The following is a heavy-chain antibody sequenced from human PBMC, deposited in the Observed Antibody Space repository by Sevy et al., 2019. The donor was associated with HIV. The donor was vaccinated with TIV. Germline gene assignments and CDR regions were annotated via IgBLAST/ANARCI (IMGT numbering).Heavy chain of an antibody. J-gene: IGHJ4*02. D-gene: IGHD5-18*01. V-gene: IGHV3-7*01. CDR3: VREGVGGYSYSLDC. Sequence: GGSLRLSCAASGFTFSSYWMSWVRQAPGKGLEWVATMKEDGGERNYVDSVKGRLTISRDNAKNSLYLQMNSLRAEDTAVYYCVREGVGGYSYSLDCWGQGTLVTVSS. CDR1: GFTFSSYW. CDR2: MKEDGGER.